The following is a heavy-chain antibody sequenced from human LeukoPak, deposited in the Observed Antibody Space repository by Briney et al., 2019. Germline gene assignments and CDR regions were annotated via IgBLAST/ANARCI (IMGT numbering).Heavy chain of an antibody. Sequence: ASVKVSCKASGYTFTGYYIHWVRQAPGQGLEWMGRINPNTGGTDYAQKFQGRVTMTRNTSITTAYMELSRLTSDDTAIYYCAKVPPSITAAGNWLGPWGQGALVTVSS. CDR2: INPNTGGT. D-gene: IGHD6-13*01. J-gene: IGHJ5*02. CDR1: GYTFTGYY. V-gene: IGHV1-2*06. CDR3: AKVPPSITAAGNWLGP.